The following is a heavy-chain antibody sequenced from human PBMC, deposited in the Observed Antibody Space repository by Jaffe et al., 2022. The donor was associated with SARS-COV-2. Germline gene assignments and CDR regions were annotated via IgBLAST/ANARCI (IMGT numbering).Heavy chain of an antibody. CDR3: AKGMSLYGDVKGYYYYMDV. D-gene: IGHD4-17*01. V-gene: IGHV3-9*01. CDR2: ISWNSGSI. CDR1: GFTFDDYA. Sequence: EVQLVESGGGLVQPGRSLRLSCAASGFTFDDYAMHWVRQAPGKGLEWVSGISWNSGSIGYADSVKGRFTISRDNAKNSLYLQMNSLRAEDTALYYCAKGMSLYGDVKGYYYYMDVWGKGTTVTVSS. J-gene: IGHJ6*03.